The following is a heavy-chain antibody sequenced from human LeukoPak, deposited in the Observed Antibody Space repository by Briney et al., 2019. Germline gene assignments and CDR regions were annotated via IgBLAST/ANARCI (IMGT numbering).Heavy chain of an antibody. CDR3: AKVGGSLDYSNARYYFDY. CDR1: GFIFSDYY. J-gene: IGHJ4*02. D-gene: IGHD4-11*01. Sequence: GGSLRLSCAASGFIFSDYYMSWIRQAPWKGLEWVSYISNSGTTIYYADSVKGRFTISRYNSKNTLYLQMNSLRAEDTAVYYCAKVGGSLDYSNARYYFDYWGQGTLVTDSS. V-gene: IGHV3-11*01. CDR2: ISNSGTTI.